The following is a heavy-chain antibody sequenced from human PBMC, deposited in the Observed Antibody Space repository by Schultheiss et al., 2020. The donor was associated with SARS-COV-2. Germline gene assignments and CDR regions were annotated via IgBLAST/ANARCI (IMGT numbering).Heavy chain of an antibody. Sequence: QTLSLTCTVSGGSISSSSYYWGWIRQPPGKGLEWIGEINHSGSTYYNPSLKSRVTISVDTSKNQFSLKLSSVTAADTAVYYCARNCGGDYCLDYWGQGTLVTVSS. CDR2: INHSGST. CDR1: GGSISSSSYY. CDR3: ARNCGGDYCLDY. J-gene: IGHJ4*02. D-gene: IGHD2-21*02. V-gene: IGHV4-39*07.